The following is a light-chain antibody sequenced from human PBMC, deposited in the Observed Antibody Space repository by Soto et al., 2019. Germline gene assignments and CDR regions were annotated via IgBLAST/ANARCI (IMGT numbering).Light chain of an antibody. J-gene: IGKJ4*01. CDR3: QQYSDCPLT. CDR1: QSVTSN. V-gene: IGKV3-15*01. Sequence: EIVMTQSPATLSVSPGERATLSCRASQSVTSNLAWYQQKPGQAPRLLIYGASSRATGIPARFCGSGSGTEFTIAISRLPSEDFDVYYCQQYSDCPLTFGGGTKVEI. CDR2: GAS.